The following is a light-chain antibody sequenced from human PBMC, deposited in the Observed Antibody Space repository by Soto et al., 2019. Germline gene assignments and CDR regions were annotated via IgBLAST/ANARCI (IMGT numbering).Light chain of an antibody. V-gene: IGLV2-8*01. CDR3: SSYAGSNNFV. CDR1: SSDVGGYDY. Sequence: QSALTHPPSASGSPGHSVTISFTGTSSDVGGYDYVSWYQQHPGKAPKLMIYEVTKRPSGVPDRFSGSKSGNTASLTVSGLQAEDEADYYCSSYAGSNNFVFGTGTKVTVL. CDR2: EVT. J-gene: IGLJ1*01.